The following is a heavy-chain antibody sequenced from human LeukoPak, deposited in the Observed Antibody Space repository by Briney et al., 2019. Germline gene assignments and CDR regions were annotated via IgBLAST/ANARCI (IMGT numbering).Heavy chain of an antibody. CDR2: IIPIFGTA. V-gene: IGHV1-69*05. D-gene: IGHD6-13*01. Sequence: SVKVSCKASGGTFSSYAISWVRQAPGQGLEWMGGIIPIFGTANYAQKFQGRVTITTDESTSTAYMELSSLRSEDTAVYYCARALSDSSSWYNWFDPWGQGTLVTVSS. CDR3: ARALSDSSSWYNWFDP. CDR1: GGTFSSYA. J-gene: IGHJ5*02.